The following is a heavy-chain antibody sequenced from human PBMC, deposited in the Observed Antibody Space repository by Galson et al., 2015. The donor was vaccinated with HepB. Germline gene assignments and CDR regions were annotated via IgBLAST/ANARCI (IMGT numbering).Heavy chain of an antibody. CDR2: INAGNGNT. Sequence: SVKVSCKASGYTFTSYAMHWVRQAPGQRLGWMGWINAGNGNTKYSQKFQGRVTITRDTSASTAYMELSSLRSEDTAVYYCARGDVYSSVRRGAMRFDPWGQGTLVTVSS. D-gene: IGHD6-19*01. V-gene: IGHV1-3*01. CDR3: ARGDVYSSVRRGAMRFDP. J-gene: IGHJ5*02. CDR1: GYTFTSYA.